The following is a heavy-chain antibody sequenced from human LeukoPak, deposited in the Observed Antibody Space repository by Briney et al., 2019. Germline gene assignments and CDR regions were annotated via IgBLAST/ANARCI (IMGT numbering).Heavy chain of an antibody. V-gene: IGHV1-69*13. CDR1: GGTFSSYA. J-gene: IGHJ4*02. D-gene: IGHD3-22*01. CDR3: ARDPADYYDSSGYSDY. CDR2: IIPIFGTA. Sequence: ASVKVSCKASGGTFSSYAISWVRQAPGQGLEWMGGIIPIFGTANYAQKFQGRVTITADESTSTAYMELSSLRSEDTAVYYCARDPADYYDSSGYSDYWGQGTLVTVSS.